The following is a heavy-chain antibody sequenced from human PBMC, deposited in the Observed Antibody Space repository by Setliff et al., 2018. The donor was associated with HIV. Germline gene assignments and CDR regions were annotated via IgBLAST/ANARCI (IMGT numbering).Heavy chain of an antibody. Sequence: ETLSLTCTVSGGSINITNFYWAWIRQPPGKGLERLGSIYYSGTTYVHPSLKSQVTISIDTFKSQFSLKLRSVNAADTAVYYCASWGAGSNSGFDYWGRGTLVTVSS. CDR2: IYYSGTT. J-gene: IGHJ4*02. V-gene: IGHV4-39*07. D-gene: IGHD3-16*01. CDR3: ASWGAGSNSGFDY. CDR1: GGSINITNFY.